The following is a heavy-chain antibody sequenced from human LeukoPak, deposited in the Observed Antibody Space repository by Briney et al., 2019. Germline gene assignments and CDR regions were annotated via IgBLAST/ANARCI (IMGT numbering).Heavy chain of an antibody. J-gene: IGHJ4*02. V-gene: IGHV3-23*01. CDR2: ISGSGGST. Sequence: GGSLRLSCAASGFTFSSYEMNWVRQAPGKGLEWVSAISGSGGSTYYADSVKGRFTISRDNSKNTLYLQMNSLRAEDTAVYYCAKSQGSGEYQLLPYFDYWGQGTLVTVSS. D-gene: IGHD2-2*01. CDR1: GFTFSSYE. CDR3: AKSQGSGEYQLLPYFDY.